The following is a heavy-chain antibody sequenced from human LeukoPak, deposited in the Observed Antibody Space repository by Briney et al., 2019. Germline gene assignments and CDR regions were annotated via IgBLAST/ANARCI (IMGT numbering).Heavy chain of an antibody. CDR1: GFTFSSYA. V-gene: IGHV3-64*01. D-gene: IGHD2-15*01. CDR3: ARVPRFILPLPPDY. Sequence: GGSLRLSCAASGFTFSSYAMHWVRQAPGKGLEYVSAISSNGGSTYYANSVKGRFTISRDNSKNTLYLQMGSLRAEDMAVYYCARVPRFILPLPPDYWGQGTLVTVSS. J-gene: IGHJ4*02. CDR2: ISSNGGST.